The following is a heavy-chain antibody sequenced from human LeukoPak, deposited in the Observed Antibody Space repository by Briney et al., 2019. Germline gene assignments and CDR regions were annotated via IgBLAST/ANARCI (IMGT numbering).Heavy chain of an antibody. CDR1: GYTFTSYA. CDR3: ARDARAVKREYSRSHGQYYFDY. CDR2: INTNTGNP. D-gene: IGHD6-6*01. J-gene: IGHJ4*02. Sequence: AAVKVSCKASGYTFTSYAMNWVRQAPGQGLEWMGWINTNTGNPTYAQGFTGRFVFSLDTSVSTAYLQISSLKAEDTAVYYCARDARAVKREYSRSHGQYYFDYWGQGTLVTVSS. V-gene: IGHV7-4-1*02.